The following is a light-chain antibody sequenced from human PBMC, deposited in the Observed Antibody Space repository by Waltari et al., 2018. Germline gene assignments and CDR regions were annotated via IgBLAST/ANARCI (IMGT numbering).Light chain of an antibody. CDR1: SSNIGNNY. J-gene: IGLJ2*01. CDR2: DNN. Sequence: QSVLTQPPSVSAAPGQKVPIPRSGSSSNIGNNYVYWYQQLPGTAPKLPIYDNNKRPTGIPDRFSGSKSGTSATLGITGLQTGDEADYYCGTWDSSLSAVVFGGGTKLTVL. V-gene: IGLV1-51*01. CDR3: GTWDSSLSAVV.